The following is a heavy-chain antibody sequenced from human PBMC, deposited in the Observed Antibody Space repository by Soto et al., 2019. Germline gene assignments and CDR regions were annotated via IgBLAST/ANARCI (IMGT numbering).Heavy chain of an antibody. D-gene: IGHD5-18*01. Sequence: GGSLRLSCAASGFTFSNAWMNWVRQAPGKGLKWVNRIKSKTDGGTTDYATPVKGRFTISRDDSKNTLYLQMNSLKTEDTALYYCTTVRDTAMVSYYYYGMDVWGQGTTVTVSS. CDR1: GFTFSNAW. J-gene: IGHJ6*02. CDR3: TTVRDTAMVSYYYYGMDV. CDR2: IKSKTDGGTT. V-gene: IGHV3-15*07.